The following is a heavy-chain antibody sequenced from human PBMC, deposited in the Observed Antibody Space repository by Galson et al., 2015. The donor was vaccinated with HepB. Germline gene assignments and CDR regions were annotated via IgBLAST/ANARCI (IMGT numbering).Heavy chain of an antibody. D-gene: IGHD2-2*01. CDR3: ARGGCSGNSCLLPQYYYYYYMDV. J-gene: IGHJ6*03. Sequence: SLRLSCAASGFTFSRYGMHWVRQAPGKGLEWVAVIWYDGSNKYYEDSVKGRFTISRDNSQNTLYLQMNSLRAEDTAVYYCARGGCSGNSCLLPQYYYYYYMDVWGKGTTVTVSS. V-gene: IGHV3-33*01. CDR1: GFTFSRYG. CDR2: IWYDGSNK.